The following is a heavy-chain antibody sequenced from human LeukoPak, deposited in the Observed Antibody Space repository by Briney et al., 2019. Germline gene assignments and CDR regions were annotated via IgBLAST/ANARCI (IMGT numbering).Heavy chain of an antibody. CDR1: GFTFGSYW. V-gene: IGHV3-74*01. Sequence: GGSLRLSCAASGFTFGSYWMHWVRQAPGKGLVWVSRINSDGSTTDYADSVKGRLTISRDNAKNTLYLQMNSLRVEDTAVYYCARDRGNWFDPWGQGTLVTVSA. J-gene: IGHJ5*02. CDR3: ARDRGNWFDP. CDR2: INSDGSTT.